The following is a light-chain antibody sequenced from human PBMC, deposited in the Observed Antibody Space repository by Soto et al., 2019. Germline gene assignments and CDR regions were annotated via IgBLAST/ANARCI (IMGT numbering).Light chain of an antibody. CDR3: QQTPVTPYN. CDR1: QSIDRF. J-gene: IGKJ2*01. Sequence: DIRMSQSPPSLAASVGDIVNITCRASQSIDRFLNWYQQKPGKAPTLLIFAAYGLQDRVPSRFSGSGSGTEFDLTIPSLQHADLATYYSQQTPVTPYNFGQGTKLQIK. V-gene: IGKV1-39*01. CDR2: AAY.